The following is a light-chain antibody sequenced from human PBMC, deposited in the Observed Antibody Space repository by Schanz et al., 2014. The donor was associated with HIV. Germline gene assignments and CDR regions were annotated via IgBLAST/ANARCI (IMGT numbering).Light chain of an antibody. J-gene: IGLJ2*01. CDR2: DNY. CDR1: SSNIGINY. Sequence: QSVLTQPPSVSAAPGQKVTISCSGSSSNIGINYVSWYQQFPGTAPKLLIYDNYQRPSGVPDRFSGSKSGTSATLGITGLQTGDEADYYCGTWDSSLSGVVFGGGTKLTVL. CDR3: GTWDSSLSGVV. V-gene: IGLV1-51*01.